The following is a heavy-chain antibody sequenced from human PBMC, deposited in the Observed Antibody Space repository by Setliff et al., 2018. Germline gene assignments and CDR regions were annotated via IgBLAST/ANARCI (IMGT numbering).Heavy chain of an antibody. Sequence: GASVKVSCKASGYTFTSYYMHWVRRAPGQGLEWMGIINPSGGSTSYAQKFQGRVTMTRDTSTSTVYMELSSLRSEDTAVYYCASLGLAAAREDYYYYGMDVWGQGTTVTVSS. CDR1: GYTFTSYY. CDR2: INPSGGST. D-gene: IGHD6-13*01. J-gene: IGHJ6*02. V-gene: IGHV1-46*01. CDR3: ASLGLAAAREDYYYYGMDV.